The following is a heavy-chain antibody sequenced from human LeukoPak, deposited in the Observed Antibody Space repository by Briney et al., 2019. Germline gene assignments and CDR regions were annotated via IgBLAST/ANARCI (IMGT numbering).Heavy chain of an antibody. CDR1: GFIFSNSA. CDR2: ISSSSSTI. CDR3: ARDRGGSYSAIDY. D-gene: IGHD1-26*01. J-gene: IGHJ4*02. V-gene: IGHV3-48*04. Sequence: GGSLRLSCAASGFIFSNSAMSWVRQAPGKGLEWVSFISSSSSTIYYADSVKGRFTISRDNAKNSLYLQMNSLRAEDTAVYYCARDRGGSYSAIDYWGQRTLVTVSS.